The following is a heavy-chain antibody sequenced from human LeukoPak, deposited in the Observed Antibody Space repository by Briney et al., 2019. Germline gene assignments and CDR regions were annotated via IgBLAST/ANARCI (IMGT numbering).Heavy chain of an antibody. CDR1: GFIFTNFA. CDR2: ISNDERNK. J-gene: IGHJ4*02. D-gene: IGHD2-2*01. V-gene: IGHV3-30*04. Sequence: GGSLRLSCAASGFIFTNFAMHWVRQAPGKGLEWVAVISNDERNKYYAESVKGRFTISRDNSKNTLYLQMNSLRAEDTAVYYCAKDAPVWYQLRDPYNYFDYWGQGTLVTVSS. CDR3: AKDAPVWYQLRDPYNYFDY.